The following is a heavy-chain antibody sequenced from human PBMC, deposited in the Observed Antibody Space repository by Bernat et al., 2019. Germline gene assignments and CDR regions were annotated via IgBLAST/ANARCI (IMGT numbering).Heavy chain of an antibody. Sequence: QLVQSGAEVKKPGSSVNVSCKASGGTFSSYTISWVLQPPGQGLEWMGRIIPILGIANYAKNFQGRVTNTADKATRTDYMELRSLRSEDPAVYYCASGEQEGNDVYWGQGNLVTVSS. CDR1: GGTFSSYT. CDR3: ASGEQEGNDVY. CDR2: IIPILGIA. J-gene: IGHJ4*02. V-gene: IGHV1-69*02. D-gene: IGHD2-8*01.